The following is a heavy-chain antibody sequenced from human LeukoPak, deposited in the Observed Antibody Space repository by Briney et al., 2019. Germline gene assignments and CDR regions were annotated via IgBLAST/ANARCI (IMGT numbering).Heavy chain of an antibody. CDR2: IYYSGGT. CDR1: GGSISSYY. CDR3: ARHRTAPRGFGNFDC. Sequence: PSETLSLTCTVSGGSISSYYWSWIRQPPGKGLEWIEFIYYSGGTNYNPSLKSRVAISVDTSKNQFSLKLSSVTAADTAVYYCARHRTAPRGFGNFDCWGQGTLVTVSS. J-gene: IGHJ4*02. V-gene: IGHV4-59*08. D-gene: IGHD3-3*01.